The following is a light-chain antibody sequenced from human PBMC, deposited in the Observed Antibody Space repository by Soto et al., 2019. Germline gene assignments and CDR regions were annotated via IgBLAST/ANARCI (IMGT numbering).Light chain of an antibody. CDR1: QRIGTS. CDR3: QQYENWRT. Sequence: EIVITQSPATLSVSPGDRVTLSCRASQRIGTSLAWYQHKPGQAPRLLIYGASSRATGIPARFSGSGSGTEFTLTISSLQSEDFAVDYCQQYENWRTFGQGTKVDI. CDR2: GAS. J-gene: IGKJ1*01. V-gene: IGKV3-15*01.